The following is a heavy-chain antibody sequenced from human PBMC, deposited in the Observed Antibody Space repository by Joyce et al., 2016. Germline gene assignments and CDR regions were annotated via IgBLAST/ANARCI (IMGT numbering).Heavy chain of an antibody. J-gene: IGHJ4*02. CDR3: ASSTVAAGGTRSFDY. CDR1: GFTFFNYW. V-gene: IGHV3-7*03. D-gene: IGHD6-13*01. Sequence: EVELVESGGGLVQPGGSLRLSCTASGFTFFNYWMNWVRQAPGKGLEWVANINKDGTEKYSVDSVQGRFTISRDNARNSLFLQMSSLRGEDTAIYYCASSTVAAGGTRSFDYWGQEILVTVSS. CDR2: INKDGTEK.